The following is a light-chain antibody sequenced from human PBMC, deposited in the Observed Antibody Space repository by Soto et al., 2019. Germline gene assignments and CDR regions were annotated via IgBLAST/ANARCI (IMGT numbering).Light chain of an antibody. Sequence: QSALTQPASVSGSPVQSITISCTGNSSDVGGYNYVSWYQQHPGKAPKLMIYEVSNRPSGVSNRFSGSKSGNTASLTISGLQDEDEADYYCSSYTSSSTHYVFGTGTKVTVL. CDR2: EVS. J-gene: IGLJ1*01. CDR3: SSYTSSSTHYV. V-gene: IGLV2-14*01. CDR1: SSDVGGYNY.